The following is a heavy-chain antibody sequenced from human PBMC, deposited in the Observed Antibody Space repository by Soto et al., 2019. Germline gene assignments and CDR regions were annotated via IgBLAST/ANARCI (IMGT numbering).Heavy chain of an antibody. CDR2: IYYSGST. V-gene: IGHV4-61*01. J-gene: IGHJ5*02. CDR1: GGSVSSGSYY. D-gene: IGHD2-15*01. Sequence: QVQLQESGPGLVKPSETLSLTCTVPGGSVSSGSYYWSWIRQPPGKGLEWIGYIYYSGSTNYNPSLKSRVTISVDTSKNQFSLKLSSVTAADTAVYYCARVRRYCSGGSCSGGWFDPWGQGTLVTVSS. CDR3: ARVRRYCSGGSCSGGWFDP.